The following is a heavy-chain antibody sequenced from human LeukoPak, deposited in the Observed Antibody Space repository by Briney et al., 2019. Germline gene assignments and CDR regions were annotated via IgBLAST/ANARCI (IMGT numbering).Heavy chain of an antibody. V-gene: IGHV4-30-2*01. Sequence: SETLSLTCTVSGGSTSSGGYYWSWIRQPPGKGLEWIGYIYHSGSTYYNPSLRSRVTISVDRSKNQFSLKLSSVTAADTAVYYCARRRYSSSWVWFDPWGQGTLVTVSS. CDR2: IYHSGST. D-gene: IGHD6-6*01. CDR3: ARRRYSSSWVWFDP. CDR1: GGSTSSGGYY. J-gene: IGHJ5*02.